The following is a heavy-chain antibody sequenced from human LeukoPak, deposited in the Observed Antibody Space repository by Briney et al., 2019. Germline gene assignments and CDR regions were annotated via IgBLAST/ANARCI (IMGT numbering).Heavy chain of an antibody. CDR1: GFTFSSYA. CDR3: ARDHHLDY. CDR2: ISYDGSNK. D-gene: IGHD1-14*01. Sequence: GRSLRLSCAASGFTFSSYAMHWVRQAPGKGLEWVAVISYDGSNKYYADSVKGRFTISRDNSKNTLYLQMNSLRAEDTAVYYCARDHHLDYWGHGTLVTVSS. J-gene: IGHJ4*01. V-gene: IGHV3-30-3*01.